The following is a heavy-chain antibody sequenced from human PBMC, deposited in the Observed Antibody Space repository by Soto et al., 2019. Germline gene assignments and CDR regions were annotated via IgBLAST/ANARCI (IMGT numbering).Heavy chain of an antibody. CDR3: AKYAPYCSSTSCSAIWGSYYYYYGMDV. J-gene: IGHJ6*02. CDR2: ISGSGGST. CDR1: GFTFSSYA. V-gene: IGHV3-23*01. Sequence: GVRRLSCAASGFTFSSYAMSWVRQAPGKGLEWVSAISGSGGSTYYADSVKGRFTISRDNSKNTLYLQMNSLRAEDTAVYYCAKYAPYCSSTSCSAIWGSYYYYYGMDVWGQGTTVTVSS. D-gene: IGHD2-2*01.